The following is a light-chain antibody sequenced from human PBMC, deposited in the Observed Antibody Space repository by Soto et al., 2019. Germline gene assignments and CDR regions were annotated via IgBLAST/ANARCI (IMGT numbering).Light chain of an antibody. CDR3: QHYDHLPPLS. V-gene: IGKV1-33*01. J-gene: IGKJ4*01. CDR1: QDIRNY. Sequence: DIQMTQSPSSLSASVGDRVTITCQASQDIRNYLNWYQQKPGKAPNLLIYDASNLRAGVPSRFRGSGSGTEFTFTISSLQPEDMATYYCQHYDHLPPLSFGGGTKVEIK. CDR2: DAS.